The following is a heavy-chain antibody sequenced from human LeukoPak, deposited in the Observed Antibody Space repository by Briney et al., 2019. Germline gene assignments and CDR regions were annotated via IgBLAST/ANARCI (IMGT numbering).Heavy chain of an antibody. CDR2: IYSSGNT. V-gene: IGHV4-4*07. Sequence: PSETLSLTCTVSGGSISGYYSSSLRQPAGKGLEWIGRIYSSGNTNYHPSLKSRVTISIDTSKNQVSLKLTSVTAADTAVYYCARTSTIFGVVISYYFDYWGQGTLVTVSS. D-gene: IGHD3-3*01. CDR3: ARTSTIFGVVISYYFDY. CDR1: GGSISGYY. J-gene: IGHJ4*02.